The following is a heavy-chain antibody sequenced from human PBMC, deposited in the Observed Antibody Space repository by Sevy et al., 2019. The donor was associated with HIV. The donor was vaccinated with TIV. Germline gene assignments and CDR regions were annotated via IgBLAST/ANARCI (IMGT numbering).Heavy chain of an antibody. V-gene: IGHV3-23*01. CDR3: AREGCTKPHDY. CDR1: GFTFSKYS. Sequence: HTCAASGFTFSKYSMSWVRQPPGKGLEWVSTLSFGCGEINYADSVKGRFTISRDNSKSSVYLQMNNLRPEDTAVYYCAREGCTKPHDYWGQGTLVTVSS. J-gene: IGHJ4*02. CDR2: LSFGCGEI. D-gene: IGHD2-8*01.